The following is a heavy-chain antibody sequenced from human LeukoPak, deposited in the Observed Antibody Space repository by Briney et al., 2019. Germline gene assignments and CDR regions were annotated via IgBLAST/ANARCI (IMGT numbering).Heavy chain of an antibody. D-gene: IGHD5-18*01. V-gene: IGHV3-64*01. J-gene: IGHJ4*02. Sequence: TGGSLRLSCAASGFTFSSHAMHWVRQAPGKGLEYVSAISSNGDHTYYASSVKGRFTISRDNFKNTLYLQMGSLRAEDMAVYYCARDLGYSYGCVDYWGQGTLVTVSS. CDR2: ISSNGDHT. CDR3: ARDLGYSYGCVDY. CDR1: GFTFSSHA.